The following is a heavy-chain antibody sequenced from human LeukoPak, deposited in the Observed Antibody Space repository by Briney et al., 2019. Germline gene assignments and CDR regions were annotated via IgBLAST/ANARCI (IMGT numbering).Heavy chain of an antibody. CDR2: IKQDGSEK. J-gene: IGHJ4*02. D-gene: IGHD6-19*01. V-gene: IGHV3-7*01. CDR3: AGGSGWLIDY. CDR1: GFTFSSYW. Sequence: PGGSLRLSCAASGFTFSSYWMNWVRQAPGKGLGWVASIKQDGSEKYYVDSVKGRFTISRDNTKNSLYLQMNSLRAEDTAVYYCAGGSGWLIDYWGQGTLVTVSS.